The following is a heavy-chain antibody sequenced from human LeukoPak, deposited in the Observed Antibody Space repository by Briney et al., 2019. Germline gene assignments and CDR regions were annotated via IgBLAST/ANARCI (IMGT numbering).Heavy chain of an antibody. CDR2: IYYSGST. J-gene: IGHJ6*02. Sequence: SETLSLTCTVSGGSISSYYWSWIRQPPGKGLESIGYIYYSGSTNYNPSLKSRVTISVDTSKNQFSLKLSSVTAADTAVYYCARLIDYYGMDVWGQGTTVTVSS. CDR1: GGSISSYY. V-gene: IGHV4-59*01. D-gene: IGHD3-16*01. CDR3: ARLIDYYGMDV.